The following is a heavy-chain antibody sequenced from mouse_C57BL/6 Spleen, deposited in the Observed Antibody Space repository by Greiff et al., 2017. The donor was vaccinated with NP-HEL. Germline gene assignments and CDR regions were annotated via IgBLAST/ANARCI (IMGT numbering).Heavy chain of an antibody. CDR3: ARCHYGNYGGWFAY. J-gene: IGHJ3*01. CDR2: INYDGSSN. Sequence: DVKLVESEGGLVQPGSSMKLSCTASGFTFSDYYMAWVRQVPEKGLEWVANINYDGSSNYYLDSLKSRFIFSIDNAKNILYLQRSSLKSEDTYTYYCARCHYGNYGGWFAYWGQGTLVTV. V-gene: IGHV5-16*01. CDR1: GFTFSDYY. D-gene: IGHD2-1*01.